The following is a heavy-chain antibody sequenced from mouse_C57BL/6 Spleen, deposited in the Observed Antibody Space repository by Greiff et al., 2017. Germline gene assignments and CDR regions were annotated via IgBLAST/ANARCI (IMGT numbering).Heavy chain of an antibody. CDR2: IYPGDGDT. J-gene: IGHJ4*01. D-gene: IGHD2-3*01. Sequence: QVQLQQSGPELVKPGASVKISCKASGYAFSSSWMNWVKQRPGKGLEWIGRIYPGDGDTNYNGKFKGKATLTADKSSSTAYMQLSSLTSEDSAVYVCARRPPSIWAMDYWGQGTSVTVSS. CDR1: GYAFSSSW. CDR3: ARRPPSIWAMDY. V-gene: IGHV1-82*01.